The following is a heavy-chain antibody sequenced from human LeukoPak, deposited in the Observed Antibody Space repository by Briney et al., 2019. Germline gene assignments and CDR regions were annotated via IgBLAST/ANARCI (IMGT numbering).Heavy chain of an antibody. Sequence: GESLKISCKGSGYSFSSYWIGWVRQMPGKGLEWMGIIYPGDSDTRYSPSFQGQVTISADKSISTAYLQWSSLKASDTAMYYCARGSSGRLSADTYYFDYWGQGTLVTVSS. CDR1: GYSFSSYW. CDR2: IYPGDSDT. V-gene: IGHV5-51*01. J-gene: IGHJ4*02. CDR3: ARGSSGRLSADTYYFDY. D-gene: IGHD6-19*01.